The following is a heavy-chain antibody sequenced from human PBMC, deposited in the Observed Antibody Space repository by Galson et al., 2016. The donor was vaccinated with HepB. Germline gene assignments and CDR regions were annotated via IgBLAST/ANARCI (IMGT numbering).Heavy chain of an antibody. D-gene: IGHD3-10*01. Sequence: SLRLSCAASGFTVSNNYMSWVRQAPGKGLEWVSVIYSGGATKYADSVKGRFTISRDESKNTLYLQMDNLKAEDTALYYCASAPSRGVWGQGTTVTVSS. CDR1: GFTVSNNY. CDR2: IYSGGAT. V-gene: IGHV3-66*01. J-gene: IGHJ6*02. CDR3: ASAPSRGV.